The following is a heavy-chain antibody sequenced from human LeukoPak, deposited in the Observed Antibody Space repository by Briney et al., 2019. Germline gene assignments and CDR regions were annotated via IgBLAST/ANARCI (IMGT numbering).Heavy chain of an antibody. CDR2: IYSGGST. V-gene: IGHV3-53*01. CDR3: ARAFLGAAGFWDC. D-gene: IGHD6-13*01. Sequence: GGSLRLSCAAPGFTVSSNYMSWVRQAPGKGLEWVSVIYSGGSTYYADSVKGRFTISRDNSKNTLYLQMNSLRAEDTAVYYCARAFLGAAGFWDCWGQGTLVTVSS. CDR1: GFTVSSNY. J-gene: IGHJ4*02.